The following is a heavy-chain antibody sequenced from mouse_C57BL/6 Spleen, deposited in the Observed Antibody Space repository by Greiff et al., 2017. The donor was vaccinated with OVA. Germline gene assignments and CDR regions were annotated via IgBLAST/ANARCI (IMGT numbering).Heavy chain of an antibody. CDR1: GYTFTSYW. CDR3: ARHYSFAMDY. CDR2: IYPGSGST. D-gene: IGHD2-12*01. J-gene: IGHJ4*01. V-gene: IGHV1-55*01. Sequence: QVQLKQPGAELVKPGASVKMSCKASGYTFTSYWITWVKQRPGQGLEWIGDIYPGSGSTNYNEKFKSKATLTVDTSSSTAYMQLSSLTSEDSSVYYCARHYSFAMDYWGQGTSVTVSS.